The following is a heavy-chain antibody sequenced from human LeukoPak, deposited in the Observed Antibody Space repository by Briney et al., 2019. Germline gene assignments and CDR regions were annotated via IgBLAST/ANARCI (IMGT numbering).Heavy chain of an antibody. CDR2: ISASSGNI. CDR1: GFTFSSYA. V-gene: IGHV3-23*01. Sequence: GGSLRLSCAASGFTFSSYAMTWVRQAPGKGLEWVSVISASSGNIYYADSVKGRFTISRDNSKNTLYLQMNSLRAEDTAVYYCAKDNDYYHSSGYYYDAFDIWGQGTMVTVSS. J-gene: IGHJ3*02. CDR3: AKDNDYYHSSGYYYDAFDI. D-gene: IGHD3-22*01.